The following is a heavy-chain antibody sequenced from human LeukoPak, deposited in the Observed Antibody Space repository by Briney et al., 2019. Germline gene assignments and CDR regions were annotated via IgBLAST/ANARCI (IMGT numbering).Heavy chain of an antibody. D-gene: IGHD6-13*01. Sequence: PSETLSLTCTVSGGSISSYYWSWIRRPPGKGLEWIGYIYYGGSTNYNPSLKSRVTISVDTSKNQFSLKLSSVTAADTAVYYCARGIAAALGDWFDPWGQGTLVTVSS. CDR2: IYYGGST. CDR3: ARGIAAALGDWFDP. V-gene: IGHV4-59*01. J-gene: IGHJ5*02. CDR1: GGSISSYY.